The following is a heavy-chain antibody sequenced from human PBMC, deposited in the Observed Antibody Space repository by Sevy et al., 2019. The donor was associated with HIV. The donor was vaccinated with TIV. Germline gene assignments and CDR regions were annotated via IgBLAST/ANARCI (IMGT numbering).Heavy chain of an antibody. D-gene: IGHD6-19*01. Sequence: SETLSLTCTVSGASISSSGYYWGWIRQPPGKGLEWIASINYSGSTFYNPSLKSRVTISADTSKNQFSLDLNSVTAADTAIYYCAGPILTYNNGWSYYDYWGQGTVGTVSS. CDR1: GASISSSGYY. CDR2: INYSGST. V-gene: IGHV4-39*01. CDR3: AGPILTYNNGWSYYDY. J-gene: IGHJ4*02.